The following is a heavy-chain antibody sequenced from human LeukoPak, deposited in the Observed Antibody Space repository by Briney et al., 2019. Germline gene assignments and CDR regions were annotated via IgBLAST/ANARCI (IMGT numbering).Heavy chain of an antibody. CDR1: GFTFSSYS. CDR3: ARDRSLELGFDY. J-gene: IGHJ4*02. CDR2: ISSSSSYI. V-gene: IGHV3-21*01. D-gene: IGHD1-7*01. Sequence: GGSLRLSCAASGFTFSSYSMNWVRQAPGKGLEWVSSISSSSSYIYYADSVKGRFTISRDNAKNSLYLQVNSLRAEDTAVYYCARDRSLELGFDYWGQGTLVTVSS.